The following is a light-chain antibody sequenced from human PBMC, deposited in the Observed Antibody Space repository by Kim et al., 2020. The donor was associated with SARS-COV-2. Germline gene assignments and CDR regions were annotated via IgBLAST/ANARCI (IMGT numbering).Light chain of an antibody. J-gene: IGKJ4*01. CDR3: QQRSNWPLT. CDR1: QSVSRH. V-gene: IGKV3-11*01. CDR2: DAS. Sequence: LSPGARATLSCRASQSVSRHLAWYQQKSGQAPRLLIYDASNRATGIPARFSGSGSGTDFTLTISSLEPEDFAVYYCQQRSNWPLTFGGGTKVDIK.